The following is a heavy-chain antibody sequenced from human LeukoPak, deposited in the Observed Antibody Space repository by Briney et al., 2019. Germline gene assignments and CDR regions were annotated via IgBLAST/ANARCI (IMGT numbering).Heavy chain of an antibody. J-gene: IGHJ4*02. CDR1: GFTFSSYW. D-gene: IGHD3-22*01. CDR2: INSDGSST. V-gene: IGHV3-74*01. CDR3: ARSYYYDSSGHNYFDY. Sequence: PGGSLRLSCAASGFTFSSYWMHWVRQAPGKGLVWVSRINSDGSSTSYADSVKGRFTISRDNAKNTLYLQMNSLRAEDTAVYYCARSYYYDSSGHNYFDYWGQGTLVTVSS.